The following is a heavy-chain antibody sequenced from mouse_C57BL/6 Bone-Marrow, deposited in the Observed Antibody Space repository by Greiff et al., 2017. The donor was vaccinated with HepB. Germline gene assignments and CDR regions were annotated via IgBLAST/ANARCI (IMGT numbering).Heavy chain of an antibody. CDR2: IDPANGNT. Sequence: EVQLQQSVAELVRPGASVKLSCTASGFNIKNTYMHWVKQRPEQGLEWIGRIDPANGNTKYAPKFQGKATITAETSSNTAYLQLSSLTTEDTANYYCARSLYSNYVWFGYWGQGTLVTVS. J-gene: IGHJ3*01. D-gene: IGHD2-5*01. CDR3: ARSLYSNYVWFGY. CDR1: GFNIKNTY. V-gene: IGHV14-3*01.